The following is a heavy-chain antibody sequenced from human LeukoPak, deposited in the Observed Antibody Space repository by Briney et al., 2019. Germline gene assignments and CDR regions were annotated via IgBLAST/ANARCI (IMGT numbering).Heavy chain of an antibody. D-gene: IGHD2-2*01. J-gene: IGHJ4*02. CDR3: ARGEYGSTSPFDY. CDR2: INPNSGGT. CDR1: RYIFTAYY. Sequence: GASVKVSCRASRYIFTAYYIHWVRQAPGQGLEWMGWINPNSGGTKYAQNFQGRVTMTRDTSISTAYMELSRLRSDDTAVYYCARGEYGSTSPFDYWGQGTLVTVSS. V-gene: IGHV1-2*02.